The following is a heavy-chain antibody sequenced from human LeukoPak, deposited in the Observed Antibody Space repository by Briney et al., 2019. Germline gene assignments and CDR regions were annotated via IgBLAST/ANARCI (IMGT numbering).Heavy chain of an antibody. CDR3: VRQYSGYESLYFDS. CDR1: GGTFSSYA. CDR2: INTNTGTP. Sequence: ASVKVSCKASGGTFSSYAISWVRQAPGQGLEWMGWINTNTGTPTYAQGFTGRFVFSLDSSVSTAYLQISSLEAEDIAVYYCVRQYSGYESLYFDSWGQGTLVTVSS. V-gene: IGHV7-4-1*02. D-gene: IGHD5-12*01. J-gene: IGHJ4*02.